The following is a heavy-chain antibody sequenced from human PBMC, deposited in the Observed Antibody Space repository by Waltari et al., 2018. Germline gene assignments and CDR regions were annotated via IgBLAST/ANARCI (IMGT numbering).Heavy chain of an antibody. V-gene: IGHV4-59*01. CDR2: IYYSGST. CDR3: ARERALEALHYYCYGMDS. CDR1: GGSISSYY. J-gene: IGHJ6*02. Sequence: VQLQESGPGLVKPSETLSLTCTVSGGSISSYYWSWLRQPPGKGLEWNGSIYYSGSTNYNPSRKSRVTISVDTSKNQFSLKLSSVTAADTAVYNCARERALEALHYYCYGMDSWGQGTTVTVSS.